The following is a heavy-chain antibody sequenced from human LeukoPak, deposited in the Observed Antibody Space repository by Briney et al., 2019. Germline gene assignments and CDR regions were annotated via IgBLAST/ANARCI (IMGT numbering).Heavy chain of an antibody. CDR1: GGSISSYY. D-gene: IGHD2-21*02. V-gene: IGHV4-4*07. CDR3: ARDVSESNIGDWSPRWFDP. Sequence: SETLSLTCTVSGGSISSYYWSWIRQPAGKGLEWIGRIYTSGSTNYNPSLKSRVTMSVDTSKNQFSLKLSSVTAADTAVYYCARDVSESNIGDWSPRWFDPWGQGTLVTVSS. J-gene: IGHJ5*02. CDR2: IYTSGST.